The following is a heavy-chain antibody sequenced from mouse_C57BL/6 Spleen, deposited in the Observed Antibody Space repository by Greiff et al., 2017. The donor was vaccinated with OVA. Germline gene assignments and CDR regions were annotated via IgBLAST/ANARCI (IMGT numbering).Heavy chain of an antibody. CDR1: GFSLTSYG. J-gene: IGHJ4*01. V-gene: IGHV2-2*01. Sequence: VKLVESGPGLVQPSQSLSITCTVSGFSLTSYGVHWVRQSPGKGLEWLGVIWSGGSTDYNAAFISRLSISKDNSKSQVFFKMNSLQADDTAIYYCARTPVVAKGYAMDYWGQGTSVTVSS. CDR3: ARTPVVAKGYAMDY. CDR2: IWSGGST. D-gene: IGHD1-1*01.